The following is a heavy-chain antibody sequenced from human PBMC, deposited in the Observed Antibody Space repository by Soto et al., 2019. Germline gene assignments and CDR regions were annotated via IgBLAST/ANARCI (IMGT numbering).Heavy chain of an antibody. CDR3: ASLAIGTIIRGAPDF. J-gene: IGHJ4*02. D-gene: IGHD3-10*01. CDR1: GFTFSDYY. V-gene: IGHV3-11*01. Sequence: LRLSFAASGFTFSDYYMTWIRQAPGKGLEWVSYISSGGSSIYYADSVKGRFTISRDNAKNSLYLQMNSLRAEDTAMYYCASLAIGTIIRGAPDFWGQGTLVTVSS. CDR2: ISSGGSSI.